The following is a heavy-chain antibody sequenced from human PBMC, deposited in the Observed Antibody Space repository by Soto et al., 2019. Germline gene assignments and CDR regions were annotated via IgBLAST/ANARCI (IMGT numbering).Heavy chain of an antibody. V-gene: IGHV4-31*03. CDR1: GGSISSDAYY. CDR3: ARVNKLLNYYYGMDV. J-gene: IGHJ6*02. Sequence: KTSETLSLTCTVSGGSISSDAYYWSWIRQHPGKGLEWIGYIYYSGSTYYNPSLKSRVTISVDTSKNQFSLKLSSVTAADTAVYYCARVNKLLNYYYGMDVWGQGTTVTVSS. CDR2: IYYSGST. D-gene: IGHD2-21*01.